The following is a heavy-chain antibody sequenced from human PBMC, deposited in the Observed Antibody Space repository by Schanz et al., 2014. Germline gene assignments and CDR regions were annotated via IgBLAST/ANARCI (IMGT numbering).Heavy chain of an antibody. J-gene: IGHJ4*02. V-gene: IGHV3-23*01. CDR1: GFSFSSYA. CDR2: ISGSGAST. CDR3: AKDPSHGDYDYYFDY. Sequence: EVQLLESGGGLVQPGGSLRLSCATSGFSFSSYAINWVRQAPGKGLEWVSGISGSGASTYYADSVKGRFTISRDNSNKTVDLQMNSLRAEDTAVYYCAKDPSHGDYDYYFDYWGQGTLVTVSS. D-gene: IGHD3-22*01.